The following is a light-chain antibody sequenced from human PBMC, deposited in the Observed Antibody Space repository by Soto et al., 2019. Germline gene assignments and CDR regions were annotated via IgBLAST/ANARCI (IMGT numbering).Light chain of an antibody. CDR2: VAS. Sequence: EIVLTQSPGTLSLSPGERATLPCRASQSVSSSYLAWYQPKPGQAPRLLIYVASSRATGIPDRFSGSGSGTNFTLTVRRLGPEAFAVYYCQQSGSSPYTFGQGTKLEIK. CDR3: QQSGSSPYT. V-gene: IGKV3-20*01. CDR1: QSVSSSY. J-gene: IGKJ2*01.